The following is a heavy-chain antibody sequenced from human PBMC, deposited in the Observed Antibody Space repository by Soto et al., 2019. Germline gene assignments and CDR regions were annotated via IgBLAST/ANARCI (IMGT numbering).Heavy chain of an antibody. J-gene: IGHJ6*02. D-gene: IGHD3-3*01. CDR2: MNPNSGNT. CDR1: GYTFTSYA. Sequence: ASVKVSCKASGYTFTSYAINWVRQATGQGLEWMGWMNPNSGNTGYAQKFQGRVTMTRNTSTSTAYMELSSLRSEDTAVYYCARETPHYDFWGGPQYHYGMDVWGQGTTVTVSS. CDR3: ARETPHYDFWGGPQYHYGMDV. V-gene: IGHV1-8*01.